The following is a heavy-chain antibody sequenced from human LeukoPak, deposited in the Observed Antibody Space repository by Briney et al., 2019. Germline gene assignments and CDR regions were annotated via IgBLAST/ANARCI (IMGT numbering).Heavy chain of an antibody. CDR1: GFTFSSYA. CDR3: AKDHYDILTGYYNPLDY. Sequence: PGGSLRLSCAASGFTFSSYAMSWVRQAPGKGLEWVSAISGSGGSTYYADSVKGRFTISRDNSKNTLYLQMNSLRAEDTAVYYCAKDHYDILTGYYNPLDYWGQGTLVTVCS. V-gene: IGHV3-23*01. CDR2: ISGSGGST. D-gene: IGHD3-9*01. J-gene: IGHJ4*02.